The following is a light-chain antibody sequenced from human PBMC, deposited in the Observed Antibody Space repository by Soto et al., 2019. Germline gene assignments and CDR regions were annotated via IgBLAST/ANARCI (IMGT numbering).Light chain of an antibody. CDR1: SGSIASYY. V-gene: IGLV6-57*04. CDR2: EDN. CDR3: QSYDSNNVV. Sequence: NFMLTQPRSVSESPGKTVTISCTRSSGSIASYYVQWYQQRPGSAPTTVIYEDNQRPSGVPDRFSGSIDSSSNSASLTISGVKTEDEADYYCQSYDSNNVVFGGGTKLTVL. J-gene: IGLJ2*01.